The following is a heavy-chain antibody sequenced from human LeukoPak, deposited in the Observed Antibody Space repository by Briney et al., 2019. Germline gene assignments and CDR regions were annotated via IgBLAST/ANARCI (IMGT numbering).Heavy chain of an antibody. CDR1: GGSISSSSYY. CDR2: IYTSGST. V-gene: IGHV4-39*07. D-gene: IGHD2-2*02. J-gene: IGHJ6*03. CDR3: ARDSPFQYCSSTSCYTSSYYMDV. Sequence: SETLSLTCTVSGGSISSSSYYWGWIRQPPGKGLEWIGRIYTSGSTNYNPSLKSRVTISVDASKNQFSLKLSSVTAADTAVYYCARDSPFQYCSSTSCYTSSYYMDVWGKGTTVTVSS.